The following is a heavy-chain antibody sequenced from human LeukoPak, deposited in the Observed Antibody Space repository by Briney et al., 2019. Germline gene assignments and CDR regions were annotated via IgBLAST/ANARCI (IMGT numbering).Heavy chain of an antibody. Sequence: GASVKVSCKASGYTFTGYYMHWVRQAPGQGLEWMGWINPNSGGTNYAQKFQGRVTMTRDTSISTAYMELSRLRSDDTAVYYCARDREEWLVEYPDTIHNWFDPWGQGTLVTVSS. CDR2: INPNSGGT. V-gene: IGHV1-2*02. D-gene: IGHD6-19*01. J-gene: IGHJ5*02. CDR3: ARDREEWLVEYPDTIHNWFDP. CDR1: GYTFTGYY.